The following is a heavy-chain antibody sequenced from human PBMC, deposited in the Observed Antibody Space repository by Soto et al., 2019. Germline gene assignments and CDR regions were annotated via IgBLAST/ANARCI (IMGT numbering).Heavy chain of an antibody. CDR1: GYTFTSYG. CDR2: ISAYNGNT. Sequence: ASVKVSCKASGYTFTSYGISWVRQAPGQGLEWMGWISAYNGNTNYAQKLQGRVTMTTDTSTSTAYMELRSLRSDDTAVYYCARAWDIVVVPAATGEGDFDYWGQGTLVTVSS. D-gene: IGHD2-2*01. J-gene: IGHJ4*02. CDR3: ARAWDIVVVPAATGEGDFDY. V-gene: IGHV1-18*01.